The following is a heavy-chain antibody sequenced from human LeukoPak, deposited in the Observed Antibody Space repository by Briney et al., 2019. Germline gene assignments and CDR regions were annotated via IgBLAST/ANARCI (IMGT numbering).Heavy chain of an antibody. V-gene: IGHV4-59*12. D-gene: IGHD5-18*01. CDR3: ARDGDTAMLSFDY. J-gene: IGHJ4*02. Sequence: SETLSLTCTVSGGSISSYYWSWIRQPPGKGLEWIGYIYYSGSTNYNPSLKSRVTISVDTSKNQFSLKLSSVTAADTAVYYCARDGDTAMLSFDYWGQGTLVTVSS. CDR1: GGSISSYY. CDR2: IYYSGST.